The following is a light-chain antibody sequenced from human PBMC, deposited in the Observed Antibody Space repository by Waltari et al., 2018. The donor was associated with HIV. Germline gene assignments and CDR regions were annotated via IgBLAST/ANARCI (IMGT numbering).Light chain of an antibody. CDR1: HSVSSY. J-gene: IGKJ4*01. CDR3: QQGSSWPLT. CDR2: DAS. Sequence: EIVLTQSPATLSLSPGERATLSCRASHSVSSYLAWYQKKVGQAPRLLVYDASSRASGIPARFSSGGSGTDVTLTISSLEPEDCAVYYCQQGSSWPLTFGGGTKVEIK. V-gene: IGKV3-11*01.